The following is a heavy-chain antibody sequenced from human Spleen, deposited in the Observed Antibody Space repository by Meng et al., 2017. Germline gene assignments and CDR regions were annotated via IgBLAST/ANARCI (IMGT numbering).Heavy chain of an antibody. V-gene: IGHV4-39*07. J-gene: IGHJ3*02. CDR2: VYYFGST. D-gene: IGHD1-26*01. CDR3: AREPGNRVGATGALDI. CDR1: GDSIRSISYY. Sequence: SETLSLTCTVSGDSIRSISYYWGWIRQPPGKGLQWIGSVYYFGSTYYNPSLKSRVSISIDTSKNHFSLKLTSVTAADTAVHYCAREPGNRVGATGALDIWGQGTLVTVSS.